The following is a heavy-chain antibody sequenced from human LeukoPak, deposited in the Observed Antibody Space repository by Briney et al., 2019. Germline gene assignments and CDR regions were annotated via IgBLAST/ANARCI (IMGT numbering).Heavy chain of an antibody. Sequence: PGGSLILSCQASGFPFSTFPMSWVRQAPGKGLEWVSTLSGDGSDTYYADSVKGRFTISRDTSKNTLFLQMNSLRADDTAIYYCTKGGHGDYWGQGTMVTVSS. J-gene: IGHJ4*02. CDR1: GFPFSTFP. CDR2: LSGDGSDT. D-gene: IGHD2-21*02. V-gene: IGHV3-23*01. CDR3: TKGGHGDY.